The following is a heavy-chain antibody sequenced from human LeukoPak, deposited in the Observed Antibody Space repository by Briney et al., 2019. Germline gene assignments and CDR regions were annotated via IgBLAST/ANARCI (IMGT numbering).Heavy chain of an antibody. CDR2: ISHDGTNK. CDR1: GFTFSNFV. J-gene: IGHJ4*02. CDR3: GREGGNYVYDY. D-gene: IGHD4-11*01. V-gene: IGHV3-30-3*01. Sequence: PGGSLRLACAASGFTFSNFVMHWVRQAPVKGLEWVASISHDGTNKYYADSVKGRFTVSRDNSKNTLYLKVNSLRAEDTAVFYCGREGGNYVYDYWGQGTLVTVSS.